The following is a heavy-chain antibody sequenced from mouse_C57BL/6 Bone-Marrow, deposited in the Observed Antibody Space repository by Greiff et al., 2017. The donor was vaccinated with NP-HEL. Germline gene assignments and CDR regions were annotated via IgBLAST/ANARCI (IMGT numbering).Heavy chain of an antibody. J-gene: IGHJ3*01. D-gene: IGHD2-1*01. V-gene: IGHV1-64*01. CDR3: ARFYYSWFAY. CDR1: GYTFTSYW. CDR2: IHPNSGST. Sequence: LQESGAELVKPGASVKLSCKASGYTFTSYWMHWVKQRPGQGLEWIGMIHPNSGSTNYNEKFKSKATLTVDKSSSTAYMQLSSLTSEDSAVYYCARFYYSWFAYWGQGTLVTVSA.